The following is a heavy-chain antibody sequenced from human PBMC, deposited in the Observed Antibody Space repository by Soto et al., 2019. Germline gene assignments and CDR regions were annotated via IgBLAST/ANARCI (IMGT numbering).Heavy chain of an antibody. V-gene: IGHV1-69*13. Sequence: SVKVSCKASGGTFSSYAISWVRQAPGQGLEWMGGIIPIFGTANYAQKFQGGVTITADESTSTAYMELSSLRSEDTAVYYCARAEMTTAHTFDYWGQGTLVTVSS. CDR3: ARAEMTTAHTFDY. CDR2: IIPIFGTA. CDR1: GGTFSSYA. J-gene: IGHJ4*02. D-gene: IGHD4-17*01.